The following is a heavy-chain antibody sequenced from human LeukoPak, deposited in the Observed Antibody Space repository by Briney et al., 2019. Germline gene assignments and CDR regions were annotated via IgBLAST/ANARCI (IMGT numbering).Heavy chain of an antibody. Sequence: SQTLSLTCTVSGGSISSGGYYWSWIRQHPGKGLEWIGYIYYSGSTYYNPSLKSRVTISVDTSKNLFSLKLSSVTAADTAVYYCARLSSSWYRWFDPWGQGTLVTVSS. J-gene: IGHJ5*02. CDR2: IYYSGST. V-gene: IGHV4-31*03. CDR3: ARLSSSWYRWFDP. CDR1: GGSISSGGYY. D-gene: IGHD6-13*01.